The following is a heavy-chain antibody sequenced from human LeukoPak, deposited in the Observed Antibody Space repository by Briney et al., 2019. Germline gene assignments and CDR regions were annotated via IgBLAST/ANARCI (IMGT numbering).Heavy chain of an antibody. J-gene: IGHJ4*02. CDR1: GGFNTHYY. CDR3: ARGQWLPVFDF. V-gene: IGHV4-59*01. D-gene: IGHD3-22*01. CDR2: FYHSGST. Sequence: PSENLSLTCSVSGGFNTHYYWSWIRQPPGKGLEWIGYFYHSGSTNYNPSLKSRVTISVDTSKNHFSLKLSSVTAADTAVYYCARGQWLPVFDFWGQGTLVTVSS.